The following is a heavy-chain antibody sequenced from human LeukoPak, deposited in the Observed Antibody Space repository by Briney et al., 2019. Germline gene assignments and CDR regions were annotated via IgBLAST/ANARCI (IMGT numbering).Heavy chain of an antibody. CDR2: IYSGGST. CDR1: GFTVSSNY. CDR3: ARATVTTRKLSRPLDY. Sequence: PGGSLPHPLAASGFTVSSNYRSWVRQAPGKGLEWVSVIYSGGSTYYADSVKGRFTISRDNSKNTLYLQMNSLRAEDTAVYYCARATVTTRKLSRPLDYWGRGNRVTVSS. D-gene: IGHD4-17*01. J-gene: IGHJ4*02. V-gene: IGHV3-66*01.